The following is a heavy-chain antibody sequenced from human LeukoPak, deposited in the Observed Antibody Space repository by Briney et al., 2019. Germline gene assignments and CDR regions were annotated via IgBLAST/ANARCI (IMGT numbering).Heavy chain of an antibody. CDR3: AREGATTAFDY. CDR2: INHSGST. D-gene: IGHD1-26*01. CDR1: GGSFSGYY. Sequence: SETLSLTCAVYGGSFSGYYWSWIRQPPGKGLEWIGEINHSGSTNYNPSLKSRVIISVDTSKNQFSLKLSSVTAADTAVYYCAREGATTAFDYWGQGTLVTVSS. J-gene: IGHJ4*02. V-gene: IGHV4-34*01.